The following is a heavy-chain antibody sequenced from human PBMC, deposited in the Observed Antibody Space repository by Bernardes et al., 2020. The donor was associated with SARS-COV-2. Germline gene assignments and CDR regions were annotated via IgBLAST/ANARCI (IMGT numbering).Heavy chain of an antibody. CDR1: GFSVSAYW. CDR3: ARDFGGNSYY. Sequence: GGSLRLSCAASGFSVSAYWMHWVRQAPGEGLVWVSRINEDGSIINYADSVKGRFTISRDIADNMVYLQMNSLTAEDTAVYYCARDFGGNSYYWGQGTLGTVSS. V-gene: IGHV3-74*01. CDR2: INEDGSII. J-gene: IGHJ4*02. D-gene: IGHD2-21*02.